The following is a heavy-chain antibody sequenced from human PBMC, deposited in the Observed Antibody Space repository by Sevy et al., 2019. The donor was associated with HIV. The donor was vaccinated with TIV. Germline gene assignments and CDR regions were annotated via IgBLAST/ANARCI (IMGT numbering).Heavy chain of an antibody. V-gene: IGHV7-4-1*02. J-gene: IGHJ5*01. CDR2: INTKTGNP. Sequence: ASVRGSCKASGYTFTSYPMNWVRQAPGQGLAWMGWINTKTGNPTYAQGFTGRFVFSLDTSVTTAYLQISSLKAEDTAVYYCAIGSITGITVPRTWLDPRSQATLVTVSS. D-gene: IGHD1-20*01. CDR3: AIGSITGITVPRTWLDP. CDR1: GYTFTSYP.